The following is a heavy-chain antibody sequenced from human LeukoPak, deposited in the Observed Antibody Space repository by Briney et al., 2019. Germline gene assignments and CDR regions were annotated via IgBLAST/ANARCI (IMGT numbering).Heavy chain of an antibody. J-gene: IGHJ3*02. D-gene: IGHD7-27*01. CDR1: GYTFTDNH. V-gene: IGHV1-2*02. CDR2: INPNSGGT. CDR3: ARELGRNAFDI. Sequence: ASVKVSCKASGYTFTDNHMYWIRQAPGQGPECMGWINPNSGGTNYAQKFQGRITMTRDTSISAAYMELSRLTSDDTAIYFCARELGRNAFDIWGQGTMVTVSP.